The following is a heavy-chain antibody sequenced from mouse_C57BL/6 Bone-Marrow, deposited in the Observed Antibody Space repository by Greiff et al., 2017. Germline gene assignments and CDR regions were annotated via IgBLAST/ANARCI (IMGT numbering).Heavy chain of an antibody. D-gene: IGHD4-1*01. Sequence: DVKLVESGGGLVKPGGSLKLSCAASGFTFSSYAMSWVRQTPEKRLEWVATISDGGSYTYYPDNVQGRFTISRDNAKNNLYLQMSHLKSEDTAMYYCARQLGRFAYWGQGTLVTVSA. CDR2: ISDGGSYT. J-gene: IGHJ3*01. CDR3: ARQLGRFAY. V-gene: IGHV5-4*03. CDR1: GFTFSSYA.